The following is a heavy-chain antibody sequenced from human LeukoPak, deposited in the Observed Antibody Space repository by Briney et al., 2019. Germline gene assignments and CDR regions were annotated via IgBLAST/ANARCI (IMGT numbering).Heavy chain of an antibody. J-gene: IGHJ6*02. V-gene: IGHV3-53*01. CDR2: IYNGGST. Sequence: GGSLRLSCAASALTVSSNYMTCLRQPPGKGLEGGAVIYNGGSTYYADSVKGRFTISRDNSKNTLYLQMDSLRAEDTAVYYCARVDKAVVGYYYGMDVWGQGTTVTVSS. CDR3: ARVDKAVVGYYYGMDV. D-gene: IGHD5-18*01. CDR1: ALTVSSNY.